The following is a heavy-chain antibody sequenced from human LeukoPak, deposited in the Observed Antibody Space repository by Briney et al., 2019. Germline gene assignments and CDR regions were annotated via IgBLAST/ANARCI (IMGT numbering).Heavy chain of an antibody. CDR1: GGSISSYY. CDR3: ARSNWAHDAFDI. D-gene: IGHD1-1*01. CDR2: IYYSGST. V-gene: IGHV4-59*01. Sequence: PSETLSLTCTVSGGSISSYYWSWIRQPPGKGLEWIGYIYYSGSTNYNPSLKSRVTISVDTSKNQFSLKLGSVTAADTAVYYCARSNWAHDAFDIWGQGTMVTVSS. J-gene: IGHJ3*02.